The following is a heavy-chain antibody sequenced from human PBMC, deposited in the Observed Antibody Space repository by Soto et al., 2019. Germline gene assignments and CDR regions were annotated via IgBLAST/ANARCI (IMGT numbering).Heavy chain of an antibody. CDR1: GGPFSTLS. Sequence: QVQLVQSGAEVKKPGSSVKVSCKVAGGPFSTLSISWVRQAPGQGLVWMGGIIPIFDATNYAQKFQGRVTIAADDSTSTAYMEVSSLRSDDTAVYYCARDRPNRAGRVWGPGTLVTVSS. CDR3: ARDRPNRAGRV. CDR2: IIPIFDAT. J-gene: IGHJ4*02. V-gene: IGHV1-69*01. D-gene: IGHD3-10*01.